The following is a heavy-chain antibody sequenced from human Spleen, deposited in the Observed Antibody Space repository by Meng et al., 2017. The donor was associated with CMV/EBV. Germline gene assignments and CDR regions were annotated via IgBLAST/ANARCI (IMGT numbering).Heavy chain of an antibody. V-gene: IGHV3-66*02. D-gene: IGHD3-22*01. Sequence: LSLTCAASGFTVSSNYMSWVRQAPGKGLEWVSIIYSGGSTYYADSVKGRFTISRDNSKNTVYLQMNGLRAEDTAVYCCARRKYDSGDYYHHAFDIWGQGTLVTVSS. CDR3: ARRKYDSGDYYHHAFDI. CDR1: GFTVSSNY. CDR2: IYSGGST. J-gene: IGHJ3*02.